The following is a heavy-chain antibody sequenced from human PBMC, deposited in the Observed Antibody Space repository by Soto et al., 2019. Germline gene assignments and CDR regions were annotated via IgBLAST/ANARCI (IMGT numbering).Heavy chain of an antibody. V-gene: IGHV3-7*03. Sequence: GGSLRLSCAASGFTFSSYWMSWVRQAPGKGLEWVANIKQDGSEKYYVDSVKGRFTISRDNAKNSLYLQMNSLRAEDTAVYYCASHPIIVGATYAFDIWGQGTMVTVSS. CDR2: IKQDGSEK. D-gene: IGHD1-26*01. CDR1: GFTFSSYW. J-gene: IGHJ3*02. CDR3: ASHPIIVGATYAFDI.